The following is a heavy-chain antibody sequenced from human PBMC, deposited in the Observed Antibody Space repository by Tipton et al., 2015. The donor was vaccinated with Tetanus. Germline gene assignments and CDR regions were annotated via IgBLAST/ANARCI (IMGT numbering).Heavy chain of an antibody. CDR3: AKVPSSSGSYYANWFDP. J-gene: IGHJ5*02. Sequence: SLRLSCAASGFAFSSYAMSWVRQAPGNGPEWVSAISGSGGSTYYADSVKGRFTISRDNSKNTLYLQMNSLRAEDTAVYYCAKVPSSSGSYYANWFDPWGQGTLVTVPS. D-gene: IGHD1-26*01. CDR1: GFAFSSYA. CDR2: ISGSGGST. V-gene: IGHV3-23*01.